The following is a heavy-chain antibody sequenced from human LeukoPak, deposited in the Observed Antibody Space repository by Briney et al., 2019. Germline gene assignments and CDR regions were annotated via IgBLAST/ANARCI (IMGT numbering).Heavy chain of an antibody. CDR2: INHSGST. CDR3: ASRVGATKGGYYFDY. J-gene: IGHJ4*02. CDR1: GGSFSGYY. D-gene: IGHD1-26*01. Sequence: SETLSLTCAVYGGSFSGYYWSRIRQPPGKGLEWIGEINHSGSTNYSPSLKSRVTISVDTSKNQFSLKLSSVTAADTAVYYCASRVGATKGGYYFDYWGQGTLVTVSS. V-gene: IGHV4-34*01.